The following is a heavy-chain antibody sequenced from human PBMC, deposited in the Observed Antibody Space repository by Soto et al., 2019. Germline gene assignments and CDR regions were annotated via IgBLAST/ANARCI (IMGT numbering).Heavy chain of an antibody. V-gene: IGHV4-4*07. Sequence: PSETLSLTCTVSGGSISSYYWSWIRQPAGKGLEWIGRIYTSGSTNYNPSLKGRVTMSVDTSKNQFSLKLSSVTAADTAVYYCARDVRRSSWYKNCFDPWGQGTLVTVSS. D-gene: IGHD6-13*01. CDR2: IYTSGST. CDR1: GGSISSYY. CDR3: ARDVRRSSWYKNCFDP. J-gene: IGHJ5*01.